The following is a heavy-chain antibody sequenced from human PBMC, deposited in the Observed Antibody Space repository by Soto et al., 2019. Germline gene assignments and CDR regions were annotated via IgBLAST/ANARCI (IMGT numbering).Heavy chain of an antibody. J-gene: IGHJ4*02. D-gene: IGHD2-15*01. CDR2: INANNGNT. Sequence: ASVKVSCKASGYTFTSYGISWVRQAPGQRLEWMGWINANNGNTNYAQKLQDRVTMTTDTSTNTVYMELRSLRSDDTAVYYCARVTCSGGRCYCFDYWGQGTLVTVSS. CDR3: ARVTCSGGRCYCFDY. CDR1: GYTFTSYG. V-gene: IGHV1-18*01.